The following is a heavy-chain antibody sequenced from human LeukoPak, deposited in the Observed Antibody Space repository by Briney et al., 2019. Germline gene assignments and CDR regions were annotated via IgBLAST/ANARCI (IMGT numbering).Heavy chain of an antibody. J-gene: IGHJ6*03. Sequence: PGGSLRLSCAASGFTFSSYWIHWVRQAPGKGLVWVSRINSDGSSTTYADSVKGRFTFSRDNAKNTLYLQMNSLRAEDTAVYYCARSAAAGFSYYSYYLDVWGKGTTVTIFS. V-gene: IGHV3-74*01. D-gene: IGHD6-13*01. CDR3: ARSAAAGFSYYSYYLDV. CDR2: INSDGSST. CDR1: GFTFSSYW.